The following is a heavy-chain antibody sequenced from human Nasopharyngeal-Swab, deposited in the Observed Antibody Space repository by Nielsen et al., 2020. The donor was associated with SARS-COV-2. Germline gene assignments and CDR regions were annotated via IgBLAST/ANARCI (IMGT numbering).Heavy chain of an antibody. J-gene: IGHJ6*02. CDR1: GGSVSSGSYY. Sequence: SETLSLTCTVSGGSVSSGSYYWSWIRQPPGKGLEWIGYIYYSRSTNYNPSVKSRVTISVDTSKNQFSLKLSSVTAADTAVYYCARVSWDGYYYYYGLDVWGQGTTVTVSS. CDR2: IYYSRST. CDR3: ARVSWDGYYYYYGLDV. V-gene: IGHV4-61*01. D-gene: IGHD5-24*01.